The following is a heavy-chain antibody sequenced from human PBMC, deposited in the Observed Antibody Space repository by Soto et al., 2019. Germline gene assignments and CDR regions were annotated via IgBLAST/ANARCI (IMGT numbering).Heavy chain of an antibody. CDR2: IYWDDDK. Sequence: QITLKESGPTLVKPTQTLTLTCTFSGFSLSTSGVGVGWIRQPPGKALEWLALIYWDDDKRYSPSLKTRLTITKDTSKNQVVLTMTNMDPVDTATYYCAHSWGQDYGDSVIKSWGQGTLVTVSS. D-gene: IGHD4-17*01. CDR1: GFSLSTSGVG. CDR3: AHSWGQDYGDSVIKS. V-gene: IGHV2-5*02. J-gene: IGHJ5*02.